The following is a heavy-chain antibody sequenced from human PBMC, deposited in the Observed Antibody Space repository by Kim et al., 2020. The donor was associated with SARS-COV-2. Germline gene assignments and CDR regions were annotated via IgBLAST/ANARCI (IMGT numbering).Heavy chain of an antibody. CDR3: STGGPFFDY. CDR2: IKSKANGETI. V-gene: IGHV3-15*01. J-gene: IGHJ4*02. D-gene: IGHD3-10*01. CDR1: GFTFSNAC. Sequence: GGSLRLSCAGSGFTFSNACMNWVRQAPGKGLEWVGRIKSKANGETIDYAAAPVKGRFIISRDDSKNTVFLQMNSLNIEDTAVYYCSTGGPFFDYWGQGILVTVSS.